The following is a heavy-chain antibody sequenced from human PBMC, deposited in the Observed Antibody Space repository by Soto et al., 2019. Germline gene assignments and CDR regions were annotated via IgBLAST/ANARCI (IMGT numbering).Heavy chain of an antibody. CDR3: ARESHDILTGPPWVWYFDL. J-gene: IGHJ2*01. Sequence: QVQLQQWGAGPLRPLETLSLTCGVSGGSFSGYYWAWIRQSPGKGLEWIGEINDRGSINYNPSLKSRVCISVDTSKHHYSLNLRSVTAADTAVYYCARESHDILTGPPWVWYFDLWGRGTLVTVSS. V-gene: IGHV4-34*01. D-gene: IGHD3-9*01. CDR2: INDRGSI. CDR1: GGSFSGYY.